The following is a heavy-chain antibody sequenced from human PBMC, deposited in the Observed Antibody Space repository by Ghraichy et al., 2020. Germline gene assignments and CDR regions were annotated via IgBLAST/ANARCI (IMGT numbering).Heavy chain of an antibody. CDR3: ASLFGFDLLDGTTDY. V-gene: IGHV4-39*01. CDR1: GGSISSSSYY. CDR2: IYYSGST. D-gene: IGHD3-9*01. Sequence: SETLSLTCTVSGGSISSSSYYWGWIRQPPGKGLECIGSIYYSGSTYYNPSLKRRVTLSVDTSKNQFSLKLSSVTAADTAVYYCASLFGFDLLDGTTDYWGQGTLVTVSS. J-gene: IGHJ4*02.